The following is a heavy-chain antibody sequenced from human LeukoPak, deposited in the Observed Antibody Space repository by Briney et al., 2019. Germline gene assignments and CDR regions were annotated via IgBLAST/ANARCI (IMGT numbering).Heavy chain of an antibody. J-gene: IGHJ4*02. CDR1: GCSFTDYY. Sequence: GASVKVSCKASGCSFTDYYIHWVRQAPGQGLEWVGLIHPNSGDTFYAQKFRGRVTMTRDTSINTAYMELDRLTSDDTAVYYCARDYSGSYTHWAQGTLVTVSS. CDR2: IHPNSGDT. CDR3: ARDYSGSYTH. V-gene: IGHV1-2*06. D-gene: IGHD1-26*01.